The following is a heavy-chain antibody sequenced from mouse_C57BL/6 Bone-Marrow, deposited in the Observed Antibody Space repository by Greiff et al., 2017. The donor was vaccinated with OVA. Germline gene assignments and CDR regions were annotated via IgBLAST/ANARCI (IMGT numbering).Heavy chain of an antibody. D-gene: IGHD2-3*01. J-gene: IGHJ2*01. Sequence: QVQLKESGPELVKPGASVKISCKASGYAFSSSWMNWVKQRPGKGLEWIGRIYPGDGDTNYHGKFKGKATLTADKSSSTAYLQLSSLTSEDSAVYFWARHEDGYYASYFDYWGQGTTLTVSS. CDR2: IYPGDGDT. V-gene: IGHV1-82*01. CDR3: ARHEDGYYASYFDY. CDR1: GYAFSSSW.